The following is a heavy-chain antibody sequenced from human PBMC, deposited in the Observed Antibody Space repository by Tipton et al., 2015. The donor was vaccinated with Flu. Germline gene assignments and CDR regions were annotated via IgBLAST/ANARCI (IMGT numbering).Heavy chain of an antibody. D-gene: IGHD3-22*01. Sequence: TLSLTCTISGGSIASYYWGWARQPPGKGLEWIAHIFYSGNTDYNPSLKSRVSMSVDTSKNQFSLKLSAVTAADTAVYYCAREGYGRSGYFLGGYFLDYWGQGTLVTVSS. CDR2: IFYSGNT. CDR1: GGSIASYY. J-gene: IGHJ4*02. V-gene: IGHV4-59*01. CDR3: AREGYGRSGYFLGGYFLDY.